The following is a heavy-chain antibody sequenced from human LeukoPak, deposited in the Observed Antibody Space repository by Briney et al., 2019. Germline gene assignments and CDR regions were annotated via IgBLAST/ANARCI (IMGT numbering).Heavy chain of an antibody. Sequence: HGESLKISCKGSGYSFTSYWIGWVRQMPGKGLEWMGIIYPGDSDTRYSPSFQGQVTISADKSISTAFLQWSSLKASDTAMYYCARRAISNLAYCGGDCYLDYWGQGTLVTVSS. V-gene: IGHV5-51*01. CDR2: IYPGDSDT. J-gene: IGHJ4*02. D-gene: IGHD2-21*02. CDR3: ARRAISNLAYCGGDCYLDY. CDR1: GYSFTSYW.